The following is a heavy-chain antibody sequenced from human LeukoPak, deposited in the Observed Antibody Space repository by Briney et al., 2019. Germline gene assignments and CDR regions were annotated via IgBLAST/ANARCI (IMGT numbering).Heavy chain of an antibody. D-gene: IGHD3-9*01. CDR2: IYYSGST. Sequence: SETLSLTCTVSGGSITSHYWSWIRQPPGKGLEWIGYIYYSGSTNYNPSLKSRVTTSVDTSKNQFSLNLNSVTAADTAVYYCARTDFDWFLDYWGQGTPVTVSS. CDR3: ARTDFDWFLDY. CDR1: GGSITSHY. V-gene: IGHV4-59*11. J-gene: IGHJ4*02.